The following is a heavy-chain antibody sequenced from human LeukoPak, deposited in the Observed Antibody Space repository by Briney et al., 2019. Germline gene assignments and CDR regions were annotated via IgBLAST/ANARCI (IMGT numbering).Heavy chain of an antibody. V-gene: IGHV1-2*02. J-gene: IGHJ4*02. CDR1: GYTFTGYY. CDR2: VDSKSGGA. Sequence: ASVKVSCKASGYTFTGYYMHWVRQAPEQGFEWLGRVDSKSGGANYAQKFQGRVTMTRDTSISTVYMQLISLRSDDTAVYYCAREMNYDDYRTSDYWGQGTLVTVSS. D-gene: IGHD4-17*01. CDR3: AREMNYDDYRTSDY.